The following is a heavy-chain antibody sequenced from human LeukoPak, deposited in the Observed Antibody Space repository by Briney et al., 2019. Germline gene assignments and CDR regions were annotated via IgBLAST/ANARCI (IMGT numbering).Heavy chain of an antibody. V-gene: IGHV3-30-3*01. CDR2: ISYDGSNK. Sequence: GGSLRLSCAASGITFSSYAMHWVRQAPGKGLEWVAVISYDGSNKYYADSVKGRFTISRDNSKNTLYLQMNSLRAEDTAVYYCAREGSGRYYYGMDVWGQGTTVTVSS. CDR1: GITFSSYA. CDR3: AREGSGRYYYGMDV. D-gene: IGHD3-10*01. J-gene: IGHJ6*02.